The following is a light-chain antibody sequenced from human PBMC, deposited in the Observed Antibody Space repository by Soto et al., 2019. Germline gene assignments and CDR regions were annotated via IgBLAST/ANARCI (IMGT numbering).Light chain of an antibody. CDR2: GNN. CDR1: SSNIGARFD. V-gene: IGLV1-40*01. Sequence: QSALTQSPSVSGAPGQRGSISCTGTSSNIGARFDVHWYQQLPATAPKLLIYGNNNRSSGVPDRFSGSKSGTSASLAITGLQAEDEADYCCQSYDTNLSGGPVFGTGIKLTLL. J-gene: IGLJ1*01. CDR3: QSYDTNLSGGPV.